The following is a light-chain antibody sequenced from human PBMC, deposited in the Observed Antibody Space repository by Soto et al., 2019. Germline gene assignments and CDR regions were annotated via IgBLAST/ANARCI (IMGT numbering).Light chain of an antibody. Sequence: SVLTQSPGTLSLSPGEIATLSCSSSQSVSSSYLAWYQQKPGQAPRLLIYGASSRATGIPDRFSGSGSGTDFTLTISRLEPEDFAVYYCQQYGSSLWTFGQGTKVDIK. CDR3: QQYGSSLWT. V-gene: IGKV3-20*01. CDR1: QSVSSSY. J-gene: IGKJ1*01. CDR2: GAS.